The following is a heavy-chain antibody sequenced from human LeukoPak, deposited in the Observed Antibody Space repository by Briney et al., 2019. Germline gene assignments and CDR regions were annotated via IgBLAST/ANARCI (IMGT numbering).Heavy chain of an antibody. CDR3: SRGSDTYKSGVD. D-gene: IGHD3-10*01. CDR2: IHPSGST. CDR1: GGSFSGFY. J-gene: IGHJ4*02. Sequence: SETLSLTCAVYGGSFSGFYWSWIRQAPGKGLQWVGEIHPSGSTDYNPSLKSRVTISVDTSKNQFSLKVTSAIVADTAVYYCSRGSDTYKSGVDWGQGTLVTVSS. V-gene: IGHV4-34*01.